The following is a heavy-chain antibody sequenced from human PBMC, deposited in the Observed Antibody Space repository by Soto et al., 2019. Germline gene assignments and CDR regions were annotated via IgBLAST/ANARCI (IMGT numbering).Heavy chain of an antibody. CDR3: CVYRLFSSGFSFDY. V-gene: IGHV3-7*01. D-gene: IGHD3-3*01. CDR1: GFTFSSHW. CDR2: IKRDGSEK. Sequence: GGSLRLSCAPSGFTFSSHWMSWVRQAPGKGPEWVANIKRDGSEKYYVVSVKGRFTISRDNAKNLLYLQMNSLGAEDTAVYHCCVYRLFSSGFSFDYWGQGALVTVSS. J-gene: IGHJ4*02.